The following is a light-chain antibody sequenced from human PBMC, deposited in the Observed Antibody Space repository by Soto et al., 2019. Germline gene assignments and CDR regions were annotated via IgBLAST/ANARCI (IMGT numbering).Light chain of an antibody. J-gene: IGLJ3*02. Sequence: QSVLTQSPSASASLGASVKLTCTLSSGHSSYAIAWHQQQPEKGPQYLMKLNNDGSHSKGDGIPDRFSGSSSGAERYLTISSLQSEDEADYYCQTWGTGTWVFGGGTQLTVL. CDR2: LNNDGSH. V-gene: IGLV4-69*01. CDR3: QTWGTGTWV. CDR1: SGHSSYA.